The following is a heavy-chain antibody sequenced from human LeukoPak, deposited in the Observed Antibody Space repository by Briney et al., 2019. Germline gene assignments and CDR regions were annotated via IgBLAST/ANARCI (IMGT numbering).Heavy chain of an antibody. Sequence: GGSLRLSXAASGFTFRDYYMSWIRQAPGKGLEWVSYISSSGSTIYYADSVKGRFTISRDNAKNSLYLQMNSLRAEDTAVYYCARGLPGYCSGGSCYSPFDYWGQGTLVTASS. CDR3: ARGLPGYCSGGSCYSPFDY. CDR1: GFTFRDYY. J-gene: IGHJ4*02. V-gene: IGHV3-11*04. CDR2: ISSSGSTI. D-gene: IGHD2-15*01.